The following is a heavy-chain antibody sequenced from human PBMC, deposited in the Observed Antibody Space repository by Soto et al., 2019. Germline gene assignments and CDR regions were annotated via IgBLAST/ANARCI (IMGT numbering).Heavy chain of an antibody. V-gene: IGHV3-48*02. CDR2: ISSSSYTI. Sequence: VGSLRLSCTASGFTFNTYNMNWVRQAPGKGLEWVSYISSSSYTIKYADSVEGRFTVSRDNGKKSLYLQMNSLRDEDTAVYFCAREISLSAGSYFDYWGQGTLVTVSS. CDR3: AREISLSAGSYFDY. J-gene: IGHJ4*02. CDR1: GFTFNTYN. D-gene: IGHD3-10*01.